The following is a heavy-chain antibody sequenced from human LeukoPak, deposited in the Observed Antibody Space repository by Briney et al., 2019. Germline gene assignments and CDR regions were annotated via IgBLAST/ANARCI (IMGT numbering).Heavy chain of an antibody. CDR1: GFTFSDYA. CDR2: ISSNGGSI. D-gene: IGHD3-9*01. CDR3: AKEGLRYFDWLSHPVGWFDP. V-gene: IGHV3-64*01. J-gene: IGHJ5*02. Sequence: TGGSLRLSCAASGFTFSDYAMHWVRQAPGEELEYVSAISSNGGSIHYANSVKGRFTISRDNSKNTLYLQMDSLRAEDMAVYYCAKEGLRYFDWLSHPVGWFDPWGQGTLVTVSS.